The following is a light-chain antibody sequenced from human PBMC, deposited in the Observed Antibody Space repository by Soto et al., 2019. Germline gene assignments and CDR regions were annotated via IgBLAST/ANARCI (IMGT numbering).Light chain of an antibody. CDR1: SSDVGASNY. CDR2: EVN. Sequence: QSALTQPPSASGSPGQSVTISCTGTSSDVGASNYVSWYQQHPGKAPKLMISEVNKRPSGVPDRFSGSKSGNTASLTVSGLQAEDEADYYCSSSAGTKNMVFGGGTQLTVL. J-gene: IGLJ2*01. V-gene: IGLV2-8*01. CDR3: SSSAGTKNMV.